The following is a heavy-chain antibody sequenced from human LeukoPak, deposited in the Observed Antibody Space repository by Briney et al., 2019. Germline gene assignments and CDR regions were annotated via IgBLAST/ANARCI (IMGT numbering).Heavy chain of an antibody. V-gene: IGHV4-4*02. CDR2: IYHSGST. D-gene: IGHD2-2*01. Sequence: PSGILSLTCAVSGGSISSNWWSWVRQPPGQGLEWIGEIYHSGSTNYNPSLKSRVTISVDKSTNQFSLKLSSVTAADTAVYYCARAGGCSTTSCDLDYWGQGTVVTVSS. J-gene: IGHJ4*02. CDR3: ARAGGCSTTSCDLDY. CDR1: GGSISSNW.